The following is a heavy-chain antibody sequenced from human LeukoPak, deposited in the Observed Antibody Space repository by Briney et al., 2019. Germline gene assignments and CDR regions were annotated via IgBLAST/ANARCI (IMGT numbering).Heavy chain of an antibody. V-gene: IGHV3-11*06. CDR2: ISTAGTYT. CDR3: ARAKQWLVTDP. CDR1: GFTFGDYY. Sequence: GGSLRLSCAASGFTFGDYYMNWIRQAPGKGLEWVSYISTAGTYTNYADSVKGRFTISRDNAKNSLYLQMNSLRAEDTAVYYCARAKQWLVTDPWCQGTLVTVSS. D-gene: IGHD6-19*01. J-gene: IGHJ5*02.